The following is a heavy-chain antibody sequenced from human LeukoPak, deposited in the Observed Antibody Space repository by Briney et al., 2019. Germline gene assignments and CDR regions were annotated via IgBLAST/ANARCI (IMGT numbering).Heavy chain of an antibody. J-gene: IGHJ2*01. CDR1: GGSISSYY. CDR2: IYYSGST. CDR3: ASPNCSSTSCYNWYFDL. Sequence: SETLSLTCTVSGGSISSYYWSWIRQPPGKGLEGIVYIYYSGSTNYNPSLKRRVTISVETSKNQFSLKLSSVTAADTAVYYCASPNCSSTSCYNWYFDLWGRGTLVTVSS. D-gene: IGHD2-2*02. V-gene: IGHV4-59*08.